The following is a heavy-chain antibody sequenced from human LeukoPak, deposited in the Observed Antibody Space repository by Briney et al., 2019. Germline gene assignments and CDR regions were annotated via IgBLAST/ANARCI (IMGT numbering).Heavy chain of an antibody. CDR2: INPNSGGT. CDR1: GYTFTGYY. D-gene: IGHD2-2*01. J-gene: IGHJ5*02. CDR3: ARRAGKIVVVPAAILFDP. Sequence: VASVKVSCKASGYTFTGYYMHWVRQAPGQGLEWIGWINPNSGGTNYAQKFQGRVTMTRDTSISTAYMELSRLRSDDTAVYYCARRAGKIVVVPAAILFDPWGQGTLVTVSS. V-gene: IGHV1-2*02.